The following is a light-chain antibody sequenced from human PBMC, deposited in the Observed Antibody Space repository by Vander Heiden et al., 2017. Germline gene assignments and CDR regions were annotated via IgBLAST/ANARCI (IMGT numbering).Light chain of an antibody. J-gene: IGKJ2*01. CDR2: AAS. CDR3: QQRYSTPHPMFT. Sequence: DIQLTQSPSSLSASVGDRVTIPCRASQSISSYLNWYQQKPDKASNLLIYAASSLQSGVPSRFSGSGSGTDFTLTISSLGPEDFATYYCQQRYSTPHPMFTFGQGTKLEIK. V-gene: IGKV1-39*01. CDR1: QSISSY.